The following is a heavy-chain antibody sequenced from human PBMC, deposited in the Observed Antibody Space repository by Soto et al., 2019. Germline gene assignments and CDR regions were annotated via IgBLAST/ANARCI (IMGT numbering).Heavy chain of an antibody. CDR2: ISPDGSIT. CDR1: GFTFSDYW. CDR3: ANDPPSQGIAH. V-gene: IGHV3-74*01. D-gene: IGHD2-21*01. J-gene: IGHJ4*02. Sequence: EVQLVESGGGVVQPGGSLRLSCEATGFTFSDYWMHWGRQVPGKGLVWVSRISPDGSITNYAHSVRGRFTISRDNTENSPFLQMNSLRAEDTAVYYCANDPPSQGIAHWGQGTLVTVSS.